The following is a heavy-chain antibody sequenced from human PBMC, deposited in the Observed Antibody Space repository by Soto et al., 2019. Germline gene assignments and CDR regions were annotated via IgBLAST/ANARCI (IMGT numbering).Heavy chain of an antibody. J-gene: IGHJ4*02. CDR1: GYTFDAFD. V-gene: IGHV1-8*01. D-gene: IGHD2-15*01. CDR2: MNPYTGET. Sequence: QVQLVQSGAEVRKPGASVRVSCKASGYTFDAFDIHWVRQATGQGLELMGWMNPYTGETAYTQTFRGRVSMSRDTAVSTAYMELTSLTSEDSAICFCVRQAGGASTPGDDYWGQGTLVTVSS. CDR3: VRQAGGASTPGDDY.